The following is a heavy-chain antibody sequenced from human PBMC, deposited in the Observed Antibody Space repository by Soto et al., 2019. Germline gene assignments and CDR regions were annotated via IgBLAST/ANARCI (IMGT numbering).Heavy chain of an antibody. D-gene: IGHD3-3*02. V-gene: IGHV1-3*01. J-gene: IGHJ3*02. CDR1: GYTFSAYT. Sequence: QAQLVQSGAEMKKPGASVKVSCKATGYTFSAYTMNWVRQAPGQSLEWMGWINAGSGNTKYSQNCQGRVSITRDTSASTVYMELTGLTSEDTAVYYCASDTETLGPRANDALDIWGQGPMVTFSS. CDR3: ASDTETLGPRANDALDI. CDR2: INAGSGNT.